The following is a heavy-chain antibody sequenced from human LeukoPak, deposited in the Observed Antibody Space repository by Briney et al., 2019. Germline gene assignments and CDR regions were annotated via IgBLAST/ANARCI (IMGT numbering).Heavy chain of an antibody. Sequence: SVKVSCKASGDTFSSYAISWVRQAPGQGLEWMGGIIPIFGTANYAQKFQGRVTITADESTSTAYMELSSLRSEDTAVYYCARGRAVAGLDDAFDIWGQGTMVTVSS. CDR1: GDTFSSYA. CDR3: ARGRAVAGLDDAFDI. D-gene: IGHD6-19*01. V-gene: IGHV1-69*01. CDR2: IIPIFGTA. J-gene: IGHJ3*02.